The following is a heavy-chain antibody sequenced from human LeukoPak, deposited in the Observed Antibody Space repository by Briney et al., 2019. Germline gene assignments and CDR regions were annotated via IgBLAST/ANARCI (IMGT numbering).Heavy chain of an antibody. CDR1: GGTFSSYA. J-gene: IGHJ4*02. V-gene: IGHV1-69*01. CDR3: ARTPSRLYDSSGYYYYFDY. CDR2: IIPIFGTA. Sequence: ASVKVSCKASGGTFSSYAISWVREAPGQGLEWMGGIIPIFGTANYAQKFRGRVTITAAASTSTAYMELSSQRSEDTAVYYCARTPSRLYDSSGYYYYFDYWGQGTLVTVSS. D-gene: IGHD3-22*01.